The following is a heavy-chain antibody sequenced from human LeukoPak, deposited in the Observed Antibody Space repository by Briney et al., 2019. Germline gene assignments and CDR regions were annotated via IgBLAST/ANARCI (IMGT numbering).Heavy chain of an antibody. CDR2: IRYDGSNK. CDR3: AKKGIAAAETPY. V-gene: IGHV3-30*02. J-gene: IGHJ4*02. D-gene: IGHD6-13*01. Sequence: PGXSLRLSCAASGFTFSSYGMHWARQAPGKGLEWVAFIRYDGSNKYYADSVKGRFTISRDNSKNTLYLQMNSLRAEDTAVYYCAKKGIAAAETPYWGQGTLVTVSS. CDR1: GFTFSSYG.